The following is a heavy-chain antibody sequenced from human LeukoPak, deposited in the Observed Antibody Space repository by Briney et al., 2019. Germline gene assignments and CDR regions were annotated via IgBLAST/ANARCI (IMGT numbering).Heavy chain of an antibody. CDR2: IYPGNSHT. J-gene: IGHJ4*02. Sequence: GASLQISCQGSGYNFTTYWIVWVRQMPGKGLEWMGIIYPGNSHTRYSPSFQGQVTIPADTSISTAYLHWSSLQSSDTAMYYCAKFHATWYGDTWGQGTLVTVSS. V-gene: IGHV5-51*01. CDR1: GYNFTTYW. D-gene: IGHD6-13*01. CDR3: AKFHATWYGDT.